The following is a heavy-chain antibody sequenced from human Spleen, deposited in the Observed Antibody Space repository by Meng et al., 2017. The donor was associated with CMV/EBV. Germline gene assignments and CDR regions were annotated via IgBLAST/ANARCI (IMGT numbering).Heavy chain of an antibody. V-gene: IGHV1-69*05. CDR3: ARAVEAYYYYGMDV. J-gene: IGHJ6*02. CDR1: GYTFTAHY. D-gene: IGHD2-15*01. Sequence: SVKVSCKASGYTFTAHYFHWVRQAPGQGLEWMGGIIPIFGTANYAQKFQGRVTITTDESTSTAYMELSSLRSEDTAVYYCARAVEAYYYYGMDVWGQGTTVTVSS. CDR2: IIPIFGTA.